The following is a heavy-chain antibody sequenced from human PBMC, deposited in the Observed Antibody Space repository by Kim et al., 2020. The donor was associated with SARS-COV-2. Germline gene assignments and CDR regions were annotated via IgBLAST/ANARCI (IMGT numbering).Heavy chain of an antibody. CDR1: GYTFTSYA. D-gene: IGHD2-2*03. CDR2: INAGNGNT. CDR3: ASGYCSSTSCHYYYYGMDV. J-gene: IGHJ6*02. Sequence: ASVKVSCKASGYTFTSYAMHWVRQAPGQRLKWMGWINAGNGNTKYSQKFQGRVTITRDTSASTAYMELSSLRSEDTAVYYCASGYCSSTSCHYYYYGMDVWGQGTTVTVSS. V-gene: IGHV1-3*01.